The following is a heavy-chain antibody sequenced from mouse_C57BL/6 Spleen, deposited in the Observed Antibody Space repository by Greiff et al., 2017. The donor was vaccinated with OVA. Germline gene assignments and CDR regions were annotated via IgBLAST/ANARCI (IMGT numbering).Heavy chain of an antibody. D-gene: IGHD2-13*01. Sequence: EVMLVESGGGLVQSGRSLRLSCATSGFTFSDFYMEWVRQAPGKGLEWIAASRNKANDYTTEYSASVKGRFIVSRDTSQSILYLQMNALRAEDTAIYYCARDARLDYAMDYWGQGTSVTVSS. CDR3: ARDARLDYAMDY. J-gene: IGHJ4*01. CDR1: GFTFSDFY. V-gene: IGHV7-1*01. CDR2: SRNKANDYTT.